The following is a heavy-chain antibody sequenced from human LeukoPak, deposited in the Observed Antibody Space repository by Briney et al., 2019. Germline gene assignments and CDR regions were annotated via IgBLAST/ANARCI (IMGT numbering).Heavy chain of an antibody. V-gene: IGHV3-43D*03. CDR1: GFTFSSYS. J-gene: IGHJ6*02. CDR3: AKSFGYSYGSAYYYYGMDV. Sequence: PGGSLRLSCAASGFTFSSYSMNWVRQAPGKGLEWVSLISWDGGSTYYADSVKGRFTISRDNSKNSLYLQMNSLRAEDTALYYCAKSFGYSYGSAYYYYGMDVWGQGTTVTVSS. CDR2: ISWDGGST. D-gene: IGHD5-18*01.